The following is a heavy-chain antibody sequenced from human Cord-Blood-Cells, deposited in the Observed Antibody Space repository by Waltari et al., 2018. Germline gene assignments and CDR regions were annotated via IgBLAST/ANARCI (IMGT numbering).Heavy chain of an antibody. V-gene: IGHV2-5*02. CDR3: AHHAYDCSSTSCYDAFDI. CDR2: ISWDDDK. CDR1: GFPLSTSAVG. Sequence: QITLKESRPTLVKPTQTLTLTCTSSGFPLSTSAVGAGWLRQPPGTALEWLALISWDDDKRYSPSLKSRLTITKDTSKNQVVLTMTNMDPVDTATYYCAHHAYDCSSTSCYDAFDIWGQGTMVTVSS. D-gene: IGHD2-2*01. J-gene: IGHJ3*02.